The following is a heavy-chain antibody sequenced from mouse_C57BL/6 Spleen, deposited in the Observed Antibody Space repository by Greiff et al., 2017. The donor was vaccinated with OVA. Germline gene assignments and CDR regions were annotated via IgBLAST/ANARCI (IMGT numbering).Heavy chain of an antibody. V-gene: IGHV5-16*01. CDR3: ARESYGSSDGAMGD. CDR2: INYDGSST. Sequence: EVKLMESEGGLVQPGSSMKLSCTASGFTFSDYYMAWVRQVPEKGLEWVANINYDGSSTYYLDSLKGRFTISRDNAKNILYLQMSSLKSEDTATYYGARESYGSSDGAMGDWGKGASVTVAS. CDR1: GFTFSDYY. J-gene: IGHJ4*01. D-gene: IGHD1-1*01.